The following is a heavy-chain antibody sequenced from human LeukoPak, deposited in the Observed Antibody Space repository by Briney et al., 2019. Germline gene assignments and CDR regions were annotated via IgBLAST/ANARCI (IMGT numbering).Heavy chain of an antibody. CDR2: IYYSGST. CDR1: GGSISSYY. Sequence: KPSETPSPTCPVSGGSISSYYWGWVRQPPGEGMGWDWYIYYSGSTNYNPSLKSRVTISVDTSKNQFSLKLSSVTAADTAVYYCARHGGSGSYYNCFDPWGQGTLVTVSS. CDR3: ARHGGSGSYYNCFDP. V-gene: IGHV4-59*08. J-gene: IGHJ5*02. D-gene: IGHD3-10*01.